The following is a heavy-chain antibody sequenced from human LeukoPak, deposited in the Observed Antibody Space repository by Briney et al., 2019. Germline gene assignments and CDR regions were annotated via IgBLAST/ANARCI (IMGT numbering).Heavy chain of an antibody. D-gene: IGHD2-21*02. CDR3: ARGNRDFDS. CDR1: GDSVSTNSAA. CDR2: TYYRSKWYH. J-gene: IGHJ5*01. V-gene: IGHV6-1*01. Sequence: SQTLSLTCAISGDSVSTNSAAWNWIGQSPSRGLEWLGRTYYRSKWYHDYAPSVQSRITINPDTPKNQFSLHLNSVTPEDTAVYYCARGNRDFDSWGQGTLVTVSS.